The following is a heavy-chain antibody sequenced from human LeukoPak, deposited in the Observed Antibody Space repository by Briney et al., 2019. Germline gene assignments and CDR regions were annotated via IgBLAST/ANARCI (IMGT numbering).Heavy chain of an antibody. CDR2: IYYSGST. Sequence: SETLSLTCAVSGASISGSGYYWGWIRQPPGKGLEWIGNIYYSGSTYYNASLQSRVTISIDTSKNQFSLRLNSVTAADTAMYYCAKSGGYGLIDCWGQGTLVTVSS. CDR3: AKSGGYGLIDC. V-gene: IGHV4-39*01. J-gene: IGHJ4*02. D-gene: IGHD1-26*01. CDR1: GASISGSGYY.